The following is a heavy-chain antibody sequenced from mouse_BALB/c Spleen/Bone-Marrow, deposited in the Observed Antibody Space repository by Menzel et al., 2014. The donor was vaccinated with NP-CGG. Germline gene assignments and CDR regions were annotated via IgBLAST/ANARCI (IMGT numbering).Heavy chain of an antibody. D-gene: IGHD1-1*01. CDR2: IDPANGNT. J-gene: IGHJ3*01. V-gene: IGHV14-3*02. CDR1: GFNIKDTY. Sequence: EVQLQQSGAEPVKPGASVKLSCTASGFNIKDTYMHWVKQRPEQGLEWIGRIDPANGNTKYDPKFQGKATITADTSSNTAYLQLSSLTSEDTAVYYCAPYCYGSSLFAYWAQGTLVTVSA. CDR3: APYCYGSSLFAY.